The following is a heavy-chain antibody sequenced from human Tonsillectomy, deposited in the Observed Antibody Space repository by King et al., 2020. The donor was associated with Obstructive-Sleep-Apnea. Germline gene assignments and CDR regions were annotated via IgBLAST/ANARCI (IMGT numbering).Heavy chain of an antibody. J-gene: IGHJ4*02. Sequence: VQLVESGGGLVKTGGSLRLSCAASGFTFSDAWMTWVRQAPGKGLEWVGHVKGKTDGGTEDYAAPVKGRFTISRDDSKDTLYLQMNSLKTEDTALYYCATQFVIGLFGYWGQGTLVTVSS. CDR1: GFTFSDAW. CDR2: VKGKTDGGTE. V-gene: IGHV3-15*01. CDR3: ATQFVIGLFGY. D-gene: IGHD2/OR15-2a*01.